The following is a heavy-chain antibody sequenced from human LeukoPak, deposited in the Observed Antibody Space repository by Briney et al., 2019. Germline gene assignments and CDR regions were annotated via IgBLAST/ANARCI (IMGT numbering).Heavy chain of an antibody. J-gene: IGHJ5*02. CDR2: INPNTGGT. V-gene: IGHV1-2*06. CDR3: ARGQQWGDYNYFDP. Sequence: ASVKVSCKASGYSFTDYFVHWVRQAPGQGLEWLGRINPNTGGTNSAQRFQGRFTLTRDTSISSAYMELSSLTSDDTALYYCARGQQWGDYNYFDPWGQGTLVTVSS. D-gene: IGHD2-21*02. CDR1: GYSFTDYF.